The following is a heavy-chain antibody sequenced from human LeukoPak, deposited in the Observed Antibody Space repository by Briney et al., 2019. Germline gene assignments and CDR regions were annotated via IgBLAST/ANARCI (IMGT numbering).Heavy chain of an antibody. CDR2: ISSSSTI. CDR1: GFTFSIYN. J-gene: IGHJ4*02. V-gene: IGHV3-48*01. CDR3: ARDLSADGDYYFDY. D-gene: IGHD2/OR15-2a*01. Sequence: GGSLRLSCAASGFTFSIYNMNWVRQAPGKGLEWVSYISSSSTIYYADSVKGRFTISRDNAKNSLYLQMNSLRAEDTAVYYCARDLSADGDYYFDYWGQGTLVTVSS.